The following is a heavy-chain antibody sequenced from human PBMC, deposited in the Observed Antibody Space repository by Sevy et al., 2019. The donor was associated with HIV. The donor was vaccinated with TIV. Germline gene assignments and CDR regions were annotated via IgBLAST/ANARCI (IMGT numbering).Heavy chain of an antibody. Sequence: GGSLRLSCAASGFTFRTFSMSWVRQAPGKGLQWVSSISDTGTSTYYADSVEGRFTISSDNSKKTLYLQTNSLRAEDTALYYCAKYAGDFPHFDYWGQGTLVTVSS. D-gene: IGHD7-27*01. CDR3: AKYAGDFPHFDY. CDR1: GFTFRTFS. CDR2: ISDTGTST. V-gene: IGHV3-23*01. J-gene: IGHJ4*02.